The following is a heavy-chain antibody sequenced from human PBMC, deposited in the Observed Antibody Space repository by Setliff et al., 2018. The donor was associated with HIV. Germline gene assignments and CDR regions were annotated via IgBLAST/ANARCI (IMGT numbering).Heavy chain of an antibody. CDR1: GFTFRNYK. D-gene: IGHD3-3*01. V-gene: IGHV3-48*03. CDR2: ISIGSGGAI. CDR3: ARDYLYYNLYNGSPVYGMDV. Sequence: PGGSLRLSCAASGFTFRNYKFNWVRQAPGRGLEWVSSISIGSGGAIDYADSVQGRFTISRDNSKNSLHLQMNSLRVEDTAVYYCARDYLYYNLYNGSPVYGMDVWGQGTTVTVSS. J-gene: IGHJ6*02.